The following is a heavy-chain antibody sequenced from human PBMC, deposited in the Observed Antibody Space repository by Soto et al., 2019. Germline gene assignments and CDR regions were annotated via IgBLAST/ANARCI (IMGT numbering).Heavy chain of an antibody. CDR3: ARGNYDILTGYYMSPPSYYYYYGMDV. CDR1: GGTFSSYA. J-gene: IGHJ6*02. Sequence: SVKVSCKASGGTFSSYAISWVRQAPGQGLEWMGGIIPIFGTANYAQKFQGRVTITADESTSTAYMELSSLRSEDTAVYYCARGNYDILTGYYMSPPSYYYYYGMDVWGQGTTVTVSS. D-gene: IGHD3-9*01. CDR2: IIPIFGTA. V-gene: IGHV1-69*13.